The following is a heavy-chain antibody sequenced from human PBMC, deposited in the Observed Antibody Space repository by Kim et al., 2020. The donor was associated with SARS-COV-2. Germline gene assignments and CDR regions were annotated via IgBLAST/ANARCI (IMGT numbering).Heavy chain of an antibody. J-gene: IGHJ4*02. CDR1: GGSSKSYH. D-gene: IGHD6-19*01. CDR2: IYYTGNT. Sequence: SETLSLTCTVSGGSSKSYHWWSWIRQPPGKGLEWIGNIYYTGNTNYNPSLKSRVTMSVDTSKNQFSLRLSSVSAADTSVYYCATRSRGWYFDYWGQGTL. CDR3: ATRSRGWYFDY. V-gene: IGHV4-59*08.